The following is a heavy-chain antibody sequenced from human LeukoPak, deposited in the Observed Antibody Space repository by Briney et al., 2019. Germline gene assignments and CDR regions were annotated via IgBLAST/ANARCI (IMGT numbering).Heavy chain of an antibody. V-gene: IGHV3-33*06. CDR1: GFTFSSYG. Sequence: PGGSLRLSCAASGFTFSSYGIHWVRQAPGKGLEWVAVICDDGSNKYYADSVKGRFTISRDNSKNTLYLQMNSLRAEDTAVYYCAKGSVWGQGTTVTVSS. CDR3: AKGSV. CDR2: ICDDGSNK. J-gene: IGHJ6*02.